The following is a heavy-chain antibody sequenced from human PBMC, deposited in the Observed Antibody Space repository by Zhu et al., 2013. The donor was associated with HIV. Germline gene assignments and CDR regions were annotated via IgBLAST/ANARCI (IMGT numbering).Heavy chain of an antibody. Sequence: QVQLVQSGAEVKKDLGPSVKVSCKASGYNFTTYGITWVRQAPGHGLEWMGLINTYNGYTNYAQKLQGRVTLTTDTSTSTAYMELRSLRSDDTAVYYCARDWGGIAIDWGQGTHVIVSS. CDR1: GYNFTTYG. CDR2: INTYNGYT. D-gene: IGHD6-13*01. CDR3: ARDWGGIAID. V-gene: IGHV1-18*01. J-gene: IGHJ4*02.